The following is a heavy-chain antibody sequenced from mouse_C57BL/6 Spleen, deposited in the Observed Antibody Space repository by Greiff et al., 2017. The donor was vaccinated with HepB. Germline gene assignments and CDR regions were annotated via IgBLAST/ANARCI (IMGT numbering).Heavy chain of an antibody. CDR3: ARCYYGSSSQAWFAY. Sequence: EVQLQQSGAELVKPGASVKLSCTASGFNIKDYYMHWVKQRPEQGLEWIGRIDPEDGEPKYAPKFQGKAPITADPSSNTADLQLSSLTSEEPAVDYGARCYYGSSSQAWFAYWGQGTLVTVSA. CDR2: IDPEDGEP. CDR1: GFNIKDYY. D-gene: IGHD1-1*01. V-gene: IGHV14-2*01. J-gene: IGHJ3*01.